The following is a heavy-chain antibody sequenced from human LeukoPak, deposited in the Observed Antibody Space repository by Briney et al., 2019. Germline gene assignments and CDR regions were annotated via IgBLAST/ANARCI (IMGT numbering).Heavy chain of an antibody. J-gene: IGHJ6*02. CDR3: AKAGGGYDLYYYYYYGMDV. CDR1: GFTFSSYA. V-gene: IGHV3-30-3*01. D-gene: IGHD5-12*01. CDR2: ISYDGSNK. Sequence: GGSLRLSCAASGFTFSSYAMHWVRQAPGKGLEWVAVISYDGSNKYYADSVKGRFTVSRDNSKNTLYLQMNSLRAEDTAVYYCAKAGGGYDLYYYYYYGMDVWGQGTTVTVSS.